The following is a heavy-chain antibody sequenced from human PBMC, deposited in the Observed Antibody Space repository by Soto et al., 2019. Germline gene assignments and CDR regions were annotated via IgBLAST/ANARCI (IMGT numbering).Heavy chain of an antibody. CDR2: IWYYGTTE. CDR1: GFTFSNYG. J-gene: IGHJ4*02. V-gene: IGHV3-33*01. CDR3: ARDQRISNIASPYSIYY. Sequence: QVQLVESWGGVVHPGRSLRLSCAASGFTFSNYGMHWVRQAPGKGLEWVALIWYYGTTEDYVYSLKGRFTISRDNSKNSLYLQMNSLRAGETAVYYCARDQRISNIASPYSIYYWGQGTPFTVSS. D-gene: IGHD2-15*01.